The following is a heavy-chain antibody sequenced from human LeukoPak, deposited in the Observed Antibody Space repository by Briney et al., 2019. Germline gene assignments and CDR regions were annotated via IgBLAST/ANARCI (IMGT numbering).Heavy chain of an antibody. Sequence: SETLSLTCTGSGVSVSSDNYYWSWIRQPPGRGLEWVGCVHYSGSTNYSPSVKSRVTISIDTSRNHFSLKLSSVTAADTAVYYCARNMVRGVTDSFDIWGQGTTVTVSS. V-gene: IGHV4-61*03. CDR2: VHYSGST. CDR3: ARNMVRGVTDSFDI. J-gene: IGHJ3*02. D-gene: IGHD3-10*01. CDR1: GVSVSSDNYY.